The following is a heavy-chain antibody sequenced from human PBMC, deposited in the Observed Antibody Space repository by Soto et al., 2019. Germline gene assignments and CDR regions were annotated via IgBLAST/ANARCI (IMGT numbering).Heavy chain of an antibody. CDR1: VVSISTNDW. CDR3: ATRDCTNNVCHFP. D-gene: IGHD2-8*01. Sequence: TRALTCAVSVVSISTNDWWTWVRQPPGKGLEWIGDIHHTGSTTNYSPSLQSRVTVSIDKSENQFSLRLTSVTAADTAVYYCATRDCTNNVCHFPWGQGTLVTVSS. V-gene: IGHV4-4*02. CDR2: IHHTGSTT. J-gene: IGHJ5*02.